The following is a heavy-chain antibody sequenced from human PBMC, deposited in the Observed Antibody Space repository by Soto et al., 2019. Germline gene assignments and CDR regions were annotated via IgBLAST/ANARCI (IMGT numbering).Heavy chain of an antibody. CDR2: INAGNGNT. V-gene: IGHV1-3*01. J-gene: IGHJ6*02. CDR3: ASSRITMVPYGMDV. Sequence: QVQLVQSGAEVKKPGASVKVSCKASGYTFTSYAMHWVRQAPGQRLEWMGWINAGNGNTKYSQKFQGRVTITRDTSATTAYMELSSLRSEDTAVYYCASSRITMVPYGMDVWGQGTTVTVSS. D-gene: IGHD3-10*01. CDR1: GYTFTSYA.